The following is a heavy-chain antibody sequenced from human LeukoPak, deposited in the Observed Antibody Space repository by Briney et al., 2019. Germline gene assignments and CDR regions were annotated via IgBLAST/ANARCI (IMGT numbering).Heavy chain of an antibody. CDR2: INPNRGGT. Sequence: ASVKVSCKASRYTFTGYYMHWVRQAPGQGLEWMGWINPNRGGTNYAQKFQGRVTMTRDTSISTAYMELSRLRSDDTAVYYCARVWVVERPRDAFDIWGQGTMVTVSS. V-gene: IGHV1-2*02. D-gene: IGHD1-1*01. J-gene: IGHJ3*02. CDR3: ARVWVVERPRDAFDI. CDR1: RYTFTGYY.